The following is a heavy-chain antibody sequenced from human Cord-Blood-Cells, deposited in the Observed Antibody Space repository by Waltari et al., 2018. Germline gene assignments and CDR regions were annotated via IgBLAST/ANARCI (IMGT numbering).Heavy chain of an antibody. CDR2: IYYSGST. D-gene: IGHD7-27*01. CDR3: ASTNWDHYWYFDL. V-gene: IGHV4-59*01. J-gene: IGHJ2*01. Sequence: YMGWIRQPPGKGLEWIGYIYYSGSTNYNPSLKSRVTISVDTSKNQFSLKLSSVTAADTAVYYCASTNWDHYWYFDLWGRGTLVTVSS. CDR1: Y.